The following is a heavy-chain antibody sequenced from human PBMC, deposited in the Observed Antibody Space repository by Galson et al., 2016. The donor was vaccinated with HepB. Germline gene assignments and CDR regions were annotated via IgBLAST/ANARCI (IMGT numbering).Heavy chain of an antibody. D-gene: IGHD6-19*01. Sequence: SETLSLTCTVSGGSISSHCWSWIRQPPGKGLEWIGYIYDSETTNYNPSLRSRVTISADTSKNQFSVKVTSVTAADTAVYYCARMRSGGWFDYWGQGTLVTVSS. CDR3: ARMRSGGWFDY. J-gene: IGHJ4*02. CDR2: IYDSETT. CDR1: GGSISSHC. V-gene: IGHV4-59*11.